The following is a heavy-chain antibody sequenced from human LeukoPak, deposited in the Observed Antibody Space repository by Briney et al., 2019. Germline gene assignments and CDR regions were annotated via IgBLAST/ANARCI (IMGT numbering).Heavy chain of an antibody. J-gene: IGHJ4*02. CDR3: ARGKSTGGFDY. V-gene: IGHV3-30-3*01. D-gene: IGHD7-27*01. CDR1: GFTFSSYP. Sequence: PGGSLRLSCAASGFTFSSYPMHWVRQAPGKGLEWVAIVSYDGNNKYYADSVKGRFTISRDNSKNTLYLQMNSLRAEDTAVYYCARGKSTGGFDYWGQGTPVTVSS. CDR2: VSYDGNNK.